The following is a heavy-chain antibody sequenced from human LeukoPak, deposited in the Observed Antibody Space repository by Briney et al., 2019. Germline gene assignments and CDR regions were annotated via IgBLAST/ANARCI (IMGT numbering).Heavy chain of an antibody. D-gene: IGHD3-22*01. CDR3: AKDRSADYYDSSGPDAFDI. Sequence: PGRSLRLSCAASGFTFNDFAMHWVRLTPGKGLEWVSGISWNSGRIAYADSVKGRFTISRDNAENSLYLQMNSLRAEDTALYYCAKDRSADYYDSSGPDAFDIWGQGTMVTVSS. V-gene: IGHV3-9*01. CDR1: GFTFNDFA. J-gene: IGHJ3*02. CDR2: ISWNSGRI.